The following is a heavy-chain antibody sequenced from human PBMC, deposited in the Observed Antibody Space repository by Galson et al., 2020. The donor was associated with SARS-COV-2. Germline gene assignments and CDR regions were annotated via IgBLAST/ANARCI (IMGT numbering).Heavy chain of an antibody. J-gene: IGHJ4*02. V-gene: IGHV3-23*01. CDR1: GFTFSSYA. Sequence: GESLKISCAASGFTFSSYAMSWVRQAPGKGLEWVSGISGSGGRTYFADSVKGRFTISRDNSRNTLYMQMKSLRDEDTAVYYCAKDSRGVEPTTSFDYWGQGTLVTVSS. CDR2: ISGSGGRT. D-gene: IGHD1-26*01. CDR3: AKDSRGVEPTTSFDY.